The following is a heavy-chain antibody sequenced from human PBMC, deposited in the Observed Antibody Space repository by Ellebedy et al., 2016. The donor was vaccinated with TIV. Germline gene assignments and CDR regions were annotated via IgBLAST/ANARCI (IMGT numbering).Heavy chain of an antibody. V-gene: IGHV4-59*02. D-gene: IGHD1-1*01. CDR1: GASVNSY. J-gene: IGHJ6*02. CDR2: IYDSRST. CDR3: ARGQLTYFYYGMDV. Sequence: GSLRLXCTVSGASVNSYWSWIRQPPGKALEWIGYIYDSRSTKYNPSLESRVTISVDTSRNQLSLRLTSVTAADTAVYYCARGQLTYFYYGMDVWGQGTTVTVSS.